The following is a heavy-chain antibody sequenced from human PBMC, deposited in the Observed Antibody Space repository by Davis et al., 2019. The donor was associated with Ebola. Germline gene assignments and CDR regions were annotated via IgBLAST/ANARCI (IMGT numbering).Heavy chain of an antibody. CDR1: GFTFSSYA. D-gene: IGHD2-15*01. CDR3: AKDGGHYSPYYFAY. J-gene: IGHJ4*02. V-gene: IGHV3-23*01. Sequence: GESLKISCAASGFTFSSYAMNCVRKAPGKGLVWVSGISGSGASTYYADSVKGRFTISRDNSKNTLYLQMNSLRAEDTAVYYCAKDGGHYSPYYFAYWGQGTLVTVSS. CDR2: ISGSGAST.